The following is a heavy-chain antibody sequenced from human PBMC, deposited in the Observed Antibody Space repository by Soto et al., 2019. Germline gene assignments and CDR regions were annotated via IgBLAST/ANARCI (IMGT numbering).Heavy chain of an antibody. V-gene: IGHV3-48*02. D-gene: IGHD1-7*01. Sequence: GGSLRLSCAASGFTLSDYSMNWVRQAPGKGLEWVSYISPKTGNTYYADSVKGRFTISRDTAKNSVYLQMDSLRHEDTAVYFCARSNYAFDYWGQGNLVTVSS. CDR2: ISPKTGNT. J-gene: IGHJ4*02. CDR1: GFTLSDYS. CDR3: ARSNYAFDY.